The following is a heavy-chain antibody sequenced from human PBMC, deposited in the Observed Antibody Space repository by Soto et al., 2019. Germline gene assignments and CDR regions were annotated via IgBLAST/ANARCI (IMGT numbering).Heavy chain of an antibody. CDR3: ALCMDGEKYPQ. CDR2: IYWDDDK. CDR1: GFSLTTNGVG. J-gene: IGHJ4*02. V-gene: IGHV2-5*02. Sequence: QITLKESGPTLVTPTQTLTLTCTFSGFSLTTNGVGVAWIRQPPGKAPEWLAAIYWDDDKRYRPSLKSSLTITNDTSANRVVLRMTNMDPIATGTYYWALCMDGEKYPQWGQGTLVTVSS. D-gene: IGHD3-10*01.